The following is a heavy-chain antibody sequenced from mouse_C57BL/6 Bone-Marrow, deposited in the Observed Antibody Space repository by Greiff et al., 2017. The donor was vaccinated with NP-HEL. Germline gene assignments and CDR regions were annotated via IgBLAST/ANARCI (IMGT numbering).Heavy chain of an antibody. CDR1: GYTFTSYW. CDR3: ARKGLQYYFDF. V-gene: IGHV1-64*01. Sequence: QVQLQQPGAELVKPGASVKLSCKASGYTFTSYWMHWVKQRPGQGLEWIGMIHPNSGSTNYNEKFKSKATLTVDNSSSTAYMQLSRLTSEDSAVYYCARKGLQYYFDFWGQGTTLTVSS. D-gene: IGHD2-2*01. J-gene: IGHJ2*01. CDR2: IHPNSGST.